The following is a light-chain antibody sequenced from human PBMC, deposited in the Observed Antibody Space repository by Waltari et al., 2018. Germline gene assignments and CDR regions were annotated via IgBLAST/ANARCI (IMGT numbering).Light chain of an antibody. CDR3: QQYVSLPAT. J-gene: IGKJ1*01. CDR1: QSVSKY. CDR2: GAS. Sequence: EIVLTQSPGTLSLSPGARALLSCRARQSVSKYLAWYQQKPGQAPRLLIYGASSRATGIPDRFSGSGSGTDFSLTISRLEPEDFAVYYCQQYVSLPATFGQGTKVEIE. V-gene: IGKV3-20*01.